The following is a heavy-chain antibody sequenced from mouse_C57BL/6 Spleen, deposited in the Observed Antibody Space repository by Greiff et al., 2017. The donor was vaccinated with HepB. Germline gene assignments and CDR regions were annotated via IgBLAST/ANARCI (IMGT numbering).Heavy chain of an antibody. CDR2: ISPSSGYT. CDR1: GYTFTSYT. CDR3: AREYYEGFAY. Sequence: QVQPQQSGAELARPGASVKMSCKASGYTFTSYTMHWVKQRPGQGLEWIGYISPSSGYTKYNQKFKDKATLTADKSSSTAYMQLSSLTSEDSAVYYCAREYYEGFAYWGQGTLVTVSA. D-gene: IGHD1-1*01. V-gene: IGHV1-4*01. J-gene: IGHJ3*01.